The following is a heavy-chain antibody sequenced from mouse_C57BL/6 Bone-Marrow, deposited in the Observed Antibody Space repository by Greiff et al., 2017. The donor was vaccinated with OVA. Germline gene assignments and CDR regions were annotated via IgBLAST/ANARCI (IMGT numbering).Heavy chain of an antibody. D-gene: IGHD2-5*01. V-gene: IGHV7-1*01. CDR3: ARDAYYSNPYWYFDV. CDR2: SRNKANDYTT. CDR1: GFTFSDFY. J-gene: IGHJ1*03. Sequence: EVQGVESGGGLVQSGRSLRLSCATSGFTFSDFYMEWVRQAPGKGLEWIAASRNKANDYTTEYSASVKGRFIVSRDTSQSILYLQMNALRAEDTAIYYCARDAYYSNPYWYFDVWGTGTTVTVSS.